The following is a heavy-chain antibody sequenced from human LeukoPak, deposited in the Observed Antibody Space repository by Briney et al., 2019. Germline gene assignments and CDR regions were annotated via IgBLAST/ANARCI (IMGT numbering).Heavy chain of an antibody. D-gene: IGHD4/OR15-4a*01. Sequence: GASLKLSCEASGHTLSSYSMNWVRQATGQGLEWVACMGRRTGNTYYAHEVKSRVSIYRDNAKDAVYLQMNGVRADDTAVYCCARGAEPLDYGDCTNLDYWGQGTLVTVSS. CDR1: GHTLSSYS. CDR2: MGRRTGNT. J-gene: IGHJ4*02. V-gene: IGHV3-21*01. CDR3: ARGAEPLDYGDCTNLDY.